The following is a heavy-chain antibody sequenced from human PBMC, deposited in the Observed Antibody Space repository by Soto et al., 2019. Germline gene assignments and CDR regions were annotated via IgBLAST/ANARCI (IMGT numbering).Heavy chain of an antibody. D-gene: IGHD3-9*01. Sequence: RLSCAVSGLNFRAYTITWISQKKGKTLEWISSIVGSSDTCYAGSVRGRFTSSRNISANSLFLQMNGLRAEDTAIYYWAKDKLPDVLWVIDYLVQGTFVTVSS. CDR2: IVGSSDT. J-gene: IGHJ4*02. CDR3: AKDKLPDVLWVIDY. V-gene: IGHV3-23*01. CDR1: GLNFRAYT.